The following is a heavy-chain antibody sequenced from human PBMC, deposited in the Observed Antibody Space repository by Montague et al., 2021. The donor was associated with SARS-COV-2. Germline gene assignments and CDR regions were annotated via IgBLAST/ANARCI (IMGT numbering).Heavy chain of an antibody. CDR1: GFTFSSYS. V-gene: IGHV3-21*01. J-gene: IGHJ6*02. D-gene: IGHD3-10*01. CDR2: ISSSSSYI. CDR3: ARDPLDYGLWSSGSYYNAYYYYYGMDV. Sequence: SLRLSCAASGFTFSSYSMNWVRQAPGKGLEWVSSISSSSSYIHYADSLKGRFAISRDNAKNSLYLQMNSLRAEDTAVYYCARDPLDYGLWSSGSYYNAYYYYYGMDVWGQGTTVTVSS.